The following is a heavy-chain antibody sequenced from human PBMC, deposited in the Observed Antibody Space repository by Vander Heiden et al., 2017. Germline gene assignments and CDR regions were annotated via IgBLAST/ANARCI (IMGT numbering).Heavy chain of an antibody. Sequence: EVQLLESGGGLVQPGGSLRLACAASGFTFSTYVMNWVRQAPGKGLEWISVISASGGNTNYADSVKGRFTISRDNSKNTLYLQMNSLRGEDTAVYYCAKNFEPDSSGPGDFDYWGQGTLVTVSS. CDR2: ISASGGNT. CDR1: GFTFSTYV. D-gene: IGHD3-22*01. V-gene: IGHV3-23*01. CDR3: AKNFEPDSSGPGDFDY. J-gene: IGHJ4*02.